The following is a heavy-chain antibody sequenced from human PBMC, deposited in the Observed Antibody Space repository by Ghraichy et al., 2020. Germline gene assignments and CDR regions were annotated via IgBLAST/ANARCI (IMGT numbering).Heavy chain of an antibody. CDR2: ISYDGSNK. J-gene: IGHJ6*02. D-gene: IGHD6-13*01. CDR3: AKDLWYSSWYYYGMDV. V-gene: IGHV3-30*18. CDR1: GFTFSSYG. Sequence: GGSLRLSCAASGFTFSSYGMHWVRQAPGKRLEWVAVISYDGSNKYYADSVKGRFTISRDNSKNTLYLQMNSLRAEDTAVYYCAKDLWYSSWYYYGMDVWGQGTTVTVSS.